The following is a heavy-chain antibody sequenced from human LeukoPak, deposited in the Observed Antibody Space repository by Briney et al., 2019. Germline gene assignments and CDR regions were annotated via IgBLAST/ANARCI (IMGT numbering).Heavy chain of an antibody. CDR1: GFTFSSYG. V-gene: IGHV3-30*02. Sequence: GGSLRLSCAASGFTFSSYGMHWVRQAPGKGLEWVAFIRYDGSNKYYADSVKGRFTISRDNAKNSLYLQMNSLRAEDTAVYYCASYSGPYYYGSGSYRWGQGTLVTVSS. CDR2: IRYDGSNK. J-gene: IGHJ4*02. D-gene: IGHD3-10*01. CDR3: ASYSGPYYYGSGSYR.